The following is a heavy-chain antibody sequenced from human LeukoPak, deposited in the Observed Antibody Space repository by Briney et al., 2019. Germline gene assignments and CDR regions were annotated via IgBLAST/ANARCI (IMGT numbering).Heavy chain of an antibody. J-gene: IGHJ4*02. D-gene: IGHD6-19*01. V-gene: IGHV1-2*02. Sequence: ASVKVSCKASGYTFTDYYMHWVRQAPGQGLEWMGWINPKSGGRSYAQRFQGSVTMTRDTSISTAYMELSRLRSDNTAVYYCARDSSGWFWGQGTLVTVSS. CDR3: ARDSSGWF. CDR2: INPKSGGR. CDR1: GYTFTDYY.